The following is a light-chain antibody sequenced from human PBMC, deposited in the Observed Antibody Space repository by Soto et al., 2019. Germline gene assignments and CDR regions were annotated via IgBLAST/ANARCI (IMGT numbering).Light chain of an antibody. CDR2: GAS. CDR3: QQYKNWPPVT. Sequence: EIVMTQSPATLSVSPGERATLSCRASQSVNSNLVWYQQKPGQAPRLLIYGASTRATGIPARFSGSGSGTEFTLNISSLQSEDFAVYYCQQYKNWPPVTFGQGTKLEIK. J-gene: IGKJ2*01. V-gene: IGKV3-15*01. CDR1: QSVNSN.